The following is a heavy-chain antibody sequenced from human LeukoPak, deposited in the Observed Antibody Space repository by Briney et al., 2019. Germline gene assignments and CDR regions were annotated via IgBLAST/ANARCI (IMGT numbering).Heavy chain of an antibody. CDR2: IYSGGST. D-gene: IGHD5-18*01. V-gene: IGHV3-53*01. J-gene: IGHJ4*02. CDR1: GFTVSSHY. Sequence: GGSLRLSCAASGFTVSSHYMSWVRQAPGKGLEWVSVIYSGGSTYYADSVKGRFTISRDNSKNTLYLQRNSLKAEDTAVYYCATSGYSYGYFYWGQGTLVTVSS. CDR3: ATSGYSYGYFY.